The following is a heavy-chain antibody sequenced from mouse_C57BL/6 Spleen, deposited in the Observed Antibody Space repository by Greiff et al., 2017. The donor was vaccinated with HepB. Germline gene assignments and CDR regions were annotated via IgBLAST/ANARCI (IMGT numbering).Heavy chain of an antibody. CDR1: GFSLTSYG. D-gene: IGHD2-3*01. V-gene: IGHV2-6*03. CDR3: AREAGDGYPYAMDY. CDR2: IWSDGST. J-gene: IGHJ4*01. Sequence: QVQLKESGPGLVAPSQSLSITCTVSGFSLTSYGVHWVRQPPGKGLEWLVVIWSDGSTTYNSALKSRLSISKDNSKSQVFLKMNSLQTDDTAMYYCAREAGDGYPYAMDYWGQGTSVTVSS.